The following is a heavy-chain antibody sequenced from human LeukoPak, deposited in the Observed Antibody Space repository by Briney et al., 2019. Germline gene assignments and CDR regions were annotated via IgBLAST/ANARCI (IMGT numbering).Heavy chain of an antibody. D-gene: IGHD3-10*01. J-gene: IGHJ1*01. Sequence: SETLSLTCAVYGGAFSGYYWSWIRQPPRKGLEWIGEINHSGSTNYNPSLKSRVTISVDTSKNQFSLKLSSVTAADTAVYYCARGRITMVRGVTAFQHWGQGTLVTVSS. CDR1: GGAFSGYY. CDR2: INHSGST. V-gene: IGHV4-34*01. CDR3: ARGRITMVRGVTAFQH.